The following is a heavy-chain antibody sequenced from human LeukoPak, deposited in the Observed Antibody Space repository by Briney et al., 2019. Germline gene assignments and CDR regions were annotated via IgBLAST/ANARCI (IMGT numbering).Heavy chain of an antibody. Sequence: KPSETLSLTCDVYGGSFSSSYWSWIRQPPGKGLEWIGEINHSGSTNYNPSLKSRVTISVDTSKKQFSLNVSSVTAADTAVYYCAREGGFYRPLDYSGQGTLVTVSS. CDR3: AREGGFYRPLDY. D-gene: IGHD3-3*01. CDR2: INHSGST. CDR1: GGSFSSSY. J-gene: IGHJ4*02. V-gene: IGHV4-34*01.